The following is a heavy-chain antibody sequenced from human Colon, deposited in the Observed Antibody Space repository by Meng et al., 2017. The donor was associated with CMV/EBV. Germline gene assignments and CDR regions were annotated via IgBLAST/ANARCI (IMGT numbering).Heavy chain of an antibody. Sequence: GGSLRLSCAASGFTFSDYYMSWIRQAPGKGLEWVSYISSSGSTIYYADSVKGRFTISRDNAKNSLYLQMNSLRAEDTAVYYCARLPYSDFWSGYYLDDWGQGTLVTVSS. V-gene: IGHV3-11*01. D-gene: IGHD3-3*01. CDR3: ARLPYSDFWSGYYLDD. J-gene: IGHJ4*02. CDR1: GFTFSDYY. CDR2: ISSSGSTI.